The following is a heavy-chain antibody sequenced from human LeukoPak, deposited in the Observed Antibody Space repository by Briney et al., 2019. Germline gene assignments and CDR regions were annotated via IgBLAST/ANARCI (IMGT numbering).Heavy chain of an antibody. J-gene: IGHJ4*02. V-gene: IGHV4-59*02. CDR1: GASVNDYY. CDR3: ARGGWSLDF. Sequence: NSSETLSLTCTVSGASVNDYYWTWIRRTPGKGLEWIGYVHYSGSSDFNPSLKSRVTMSLASTENQLSLKVTSVTAADTAVYYCARGGWSLDFWGQGTLVTVSS. CDR2: VHYSGSS.